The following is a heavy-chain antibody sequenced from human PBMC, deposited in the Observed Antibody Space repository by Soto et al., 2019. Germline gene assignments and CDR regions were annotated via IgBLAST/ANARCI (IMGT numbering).Heavy chain of an antibody. V-gene: IGHV1-3*01. J-gene: IGHJ6*02. CDR3: ARDFPYYSGGDYSYGMAV. Sequence: ASGKVSCKASGYTFTSYAMHWVRQAPGQRLEWMGWINAGNGNTKYSQKFQGRVTITRDTSASTAYMELSSLRSEDTSVYYCARDFPYYSGGDYSYGMAVWGQASTVTVSS. CDR1: GYTFTSYA. D-gene: IGHD5-12*01. CDR2: INAGNGNT.